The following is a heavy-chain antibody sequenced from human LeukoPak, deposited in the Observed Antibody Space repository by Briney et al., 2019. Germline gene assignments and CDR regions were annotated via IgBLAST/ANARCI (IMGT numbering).Heavy chain of an antibody. CDR2: IRYDGSNK. Sequence: GGSLRLSCAASGFTFSSYGMHWVRQAPGKGLEWVAFIRYDGSNKYYADSVKGRFTISRDNSKNTLYLQMNSLRAEDTAVYYCAKDREQSLSGRWLQSFDYWGQGTLVTVSS. J-gene: IGHJ4*02. CDR3: AKDREQSLSGRWLQSFDY. V-gene: IGHV3-30*02. D-gene: IGHD5-24*01. CDR1: GFTFSSYG.